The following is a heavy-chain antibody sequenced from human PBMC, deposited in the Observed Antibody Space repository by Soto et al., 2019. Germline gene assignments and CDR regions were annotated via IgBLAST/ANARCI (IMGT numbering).Heavy chain of an antibody. V-gene: IGHV2-5*02. D-gene: IGHD4-17*01. J-gene: IGHJ4*02. CDR2: IYGDNDK. CDR1: GFSLSNSGVG. Sequence: SGPTLVNPTQTLTLTCTFSGFSLSNSGVGVAWIRQPPGKALEWLALIYGDNDKRYSPSLKTRLTITKDTSKNQVVLTMTNMDLVDTATYYCAHCTLHDYGDYDPGTSHVFDSWGQGTLVTVSS. CDR3: AHCTLHDYGDYDPGTSHVFDS.